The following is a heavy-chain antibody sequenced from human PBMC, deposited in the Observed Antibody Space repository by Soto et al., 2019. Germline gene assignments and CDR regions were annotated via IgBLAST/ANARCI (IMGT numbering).Heavy chain of an antibody. D-gene: IGHD2-15*01. V-gene: IGHV3-66*01. CDR3: ARGGCSGGSCYTRMVPFDI. CDR2: IYSGGST. Sequence: EVQLVESGGGLVQPGGSLRLSCAASGFTVSSNYMSWVRQAPGKGLEWVSVIYSGGSTYYADSVKGRFTISRDNAKNKLYLQMNSLRAEDSAVYYCARGGCSGGSCYTRMVPFDIWGQGTMVTVSS. J-gene: IGHJ3*02. CDR1: GFTVSSNY.